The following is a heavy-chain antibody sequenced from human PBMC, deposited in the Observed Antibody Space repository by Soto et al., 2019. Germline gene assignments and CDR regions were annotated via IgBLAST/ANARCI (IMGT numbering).Heavy chain of an antibody. CDR1: GYTFTSYA. J-gene: IGHJ4*02. CDR2: INAGNGNT. V-gene: IGHV1-3*01. D-gene: IGHD5-18*01. Sequence: QVQLVQSGAEVKKPGASVKVSCKASGYTFTSYAMHWVRQAAGQRLEWMGWINAGNGNTKYSQKFQGRVTITRDTSASTAYMELSSLISEDTAVYFCARGLNGYSHYFDYWGQGTLVTVSS. CDR3: ARGLNGYSHYFDY.